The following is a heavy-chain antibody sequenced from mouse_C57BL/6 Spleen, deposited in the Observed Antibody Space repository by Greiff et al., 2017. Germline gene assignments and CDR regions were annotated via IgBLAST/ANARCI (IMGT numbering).Heavy chain of an antibody. CDR1: GYTFTSYG. Sequence: VKLQESGAELARPGASVKLSCKASGYTFTSYGLSWVKQRTGQGLEWIGEIYPRSGNTYYNEKFKGKATLTADKSSSTAYMELRSLKSEDSAGYFCARGVYGNYVYAMDYWGQGTSVTVSS. D-gene: IGHD2-1*01. CDR2: IYPRSGNT. J-gene: IGHJ4*01. V-gene: IGHV1-81*01. CDR3: ARGVYGNYVYAMDY.